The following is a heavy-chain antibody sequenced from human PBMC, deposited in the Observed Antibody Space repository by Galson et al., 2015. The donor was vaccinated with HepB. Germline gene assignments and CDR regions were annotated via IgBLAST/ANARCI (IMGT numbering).Heavy chain of an antibody. CDR2: ISSSNNII. V-gene: IGHV3-48*01. J-gene: IGHJ6*03. CDR3: ARDRGSGSHYYYYMDV. D-gene: IGHD3-10*01. Sequence: SLRLSCAASGFTLSSYGMNWVRQAPGKGLEWVSYISSSNNIIYYADSVKGRFTISRNNVKNSLFLQMNSLRVEDTAVYYCARDRGSGSHYYYYMDVWGKGTTVTV. CDR1: GFTLSSYG.